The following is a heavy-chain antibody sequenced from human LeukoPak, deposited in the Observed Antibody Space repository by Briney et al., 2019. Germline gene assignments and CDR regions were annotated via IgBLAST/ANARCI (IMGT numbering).Heavy chain of an antibody. D-gene: IGHD3-9*01. Sequence: SETLSLTCSVSGGSISSYYRSWIRQPPGKGLEWIGYIYYNGNTNYSPSLKSRVTISLDTSKIQFSLKLTSVTAADTAVYYCARGGTYNGILSFDPWGQGTLVTVSS. J-gene: IGHJ5*02. CDR3: ARGGTYNGILSFDP. V-gene: IGHV4-59*01. CDR1: GGSISSYY. CDR2: IYYNGNT.